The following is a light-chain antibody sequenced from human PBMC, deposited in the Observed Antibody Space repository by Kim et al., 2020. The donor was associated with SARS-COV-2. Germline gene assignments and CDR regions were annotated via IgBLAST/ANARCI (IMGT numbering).Light chain of an antibody. V-gene: IGLV2-18*02. Sequence: QSVTFPCTGTSIDIGYYNGVSWYQQPPGTAPKLMIYEVSNRPSGVPDRFSGSKSGNTASLTISGLQTEDEADYYCSSYISSSTSVVFGGGTQLTVL. CDR1: SIDIGYYNG. CDR2: EVS. J-gene: IGLJ2*01. CDR3: SSYISSSTSVV.